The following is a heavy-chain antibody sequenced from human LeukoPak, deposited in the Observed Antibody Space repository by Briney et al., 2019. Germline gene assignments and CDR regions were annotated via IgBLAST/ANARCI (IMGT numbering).Heavy chain of an antibody. CDR3: ARDSSSSRPNFDY. J-gene: IGHJ4*02. CDR1: GYSISSGYY. CDR2: IYHSGGT. D-gene: IGHD2-2*01. Sequence: SETLSLTCTVSGYSISSGYYWGWIRQPPGKGLQWIGHIYHSGGTEYNPPLKSRVTISVETSKNQFSLRLNSVTAADTAVYYCARDSSSSRPNFDYWGQGTLVTVSS. V-gene: IGHV4-38-2*02.